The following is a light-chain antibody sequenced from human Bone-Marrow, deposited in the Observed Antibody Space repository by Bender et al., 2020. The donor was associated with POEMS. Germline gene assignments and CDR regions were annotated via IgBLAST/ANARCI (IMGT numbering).Light chain of an antibody. J-gene: IGLJ3*02. CDR1: SSNFGNNA. CDR3: SSWDNSLNSGE. CDR2: SNN. Sequence: QSVLTQPPSASGTPGQSVTISCSGTSSNFGNNAANWYQHVPGTAPKLLIYSNNQRPSGVPDRFSASTSGTSASLAISGLHYYDEADYYCSSWDNSLNSGESGGATKRTVL. V-gene: IGLV1-44*01.